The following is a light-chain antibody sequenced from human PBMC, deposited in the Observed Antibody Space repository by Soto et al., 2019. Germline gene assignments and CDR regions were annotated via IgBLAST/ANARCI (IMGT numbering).Light chain of an antibody. Sequence: EIVMTQSPATLSVSPGERATLSCRASQSISTYLAWYQHKPGQAPRLLIYGASIRATGIPARFSGTGSGTEFTLTISSLQSEDFAVYYCQEYSSLPHTFGQGTKLEVK. V-gene: IGKV3-15*01. CDR1: QSISTY. CDR3: QEYSSLPHT. J-gene: IGKJ2*01. CDR2: GAS.